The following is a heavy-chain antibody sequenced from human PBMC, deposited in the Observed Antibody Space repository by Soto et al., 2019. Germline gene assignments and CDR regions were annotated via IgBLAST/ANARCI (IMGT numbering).Heavy chain of an antibody. Sequence: GESLKISCKASGYSFTSYWIAWVRQMPGKGLEWMGIIYPGDSDTRYSPSFLGQVTISADKSIKTTYLQWSSLKASDTAIYFCASSVLVTSTMNYFDLWGQGTLVTVSS. CDR1: GYSFTSYW. V-gene: IGHV5-51*01. CDR2: IYPGDSDT. J-gene: IGHJ4*02. CDR3: ASSVLVTSTMNYFDL. D-gene: IGHD3-3*02.